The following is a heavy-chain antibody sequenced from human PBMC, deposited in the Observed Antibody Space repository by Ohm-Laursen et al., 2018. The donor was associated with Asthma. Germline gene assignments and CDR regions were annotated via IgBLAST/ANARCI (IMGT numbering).Heavy chain of an antibody. J-gene: IGHJ4*02. CDR2: IIPIFGTA. CDR1: GGTFSSYA. V-gene: IGHV1-69*05. CDR3: ARTIAAAGTH. Sequence: GSSVKVSCKASGGTFSSYAISWVRQAPGQGLEWMGGIIPIFGTANYAQKFQGRVTMTRDTSISTAYMELSRLRSDDTAVYYCARTIAAAGTHWGQGTLVTVSS. D-gene: IGHD6-13*01.